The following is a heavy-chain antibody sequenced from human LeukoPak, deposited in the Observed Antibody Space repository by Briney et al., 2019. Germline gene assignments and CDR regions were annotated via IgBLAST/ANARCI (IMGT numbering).Heavy chain of an antibody. D-gene: IGHD3-10*01. J-gene: IGHJ4*02. Sequence: ASVKVSCKASGYTFTSYYMHWVRQAPGQGLEWMGIINPSGGSTSYAQKFQGRVTITTDESTSTAYMELSSLRSEDTAAYYCATLQGGTMVRGVAKGDYWGQGTLVTVSS. CDR2: INPSGGST. CDR1: GYTFTSYY. CDR3: ATLQGGTMVRGVAKGDY. V-gene: IGHV1-46*01.